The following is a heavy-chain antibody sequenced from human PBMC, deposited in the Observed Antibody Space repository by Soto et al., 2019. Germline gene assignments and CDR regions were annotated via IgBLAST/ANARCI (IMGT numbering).Heavy chain of an antibody. D-gene: IGHD5-18*01. J-gene: IGHJ4*02. V-gene: IGHV1-46*01. Sequence: GASVKVSCKASGYTFTSYYMHWVRQAPGQGLEWMGIINPSGGSTSYAQKFQGRVTMTRDTSTSTVYMELSSLRSEDTAVYYCARGIRWLQPDRHFDYWGQGTLVTVSS. CDR3: ARGIRWLQPDRHFDY. CDR2: INPSGGST. CDR1: GYTFTSYY.